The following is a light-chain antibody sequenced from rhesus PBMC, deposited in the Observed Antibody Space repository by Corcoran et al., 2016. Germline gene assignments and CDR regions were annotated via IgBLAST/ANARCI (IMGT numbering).Light chain of an antibody. CDR2: SAS. CDR3: QHFYSYPLT. CDR1: QSFSSS. Sequence: DIQMTQSPSSLSASVGDTVTITCRASQSFSSSLAWYQQKPGTAPKLLINSASSLQSGVPSRFSGSKAGTDFTLTINSLQPEDIASFYCQHFYSYPLTFGGGTKVEIK. J-gene: IGKJ4*01. V-gene: IGKV1-46*01.